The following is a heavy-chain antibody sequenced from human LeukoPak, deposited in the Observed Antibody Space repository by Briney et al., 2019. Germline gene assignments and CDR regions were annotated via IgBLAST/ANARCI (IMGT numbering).Heavy chain of an antibody. D-gene: IGHD3-16*01. CDR2: INTDGSST. Sequence: GGSLRLSCAASGVSFSSYWMDWVRQAPGKGLVWVSRINTDGSSTYYADSVKGRFTLSRDNAKNTLYLQMNSLRAEDTAVYFCVGVVSGGCEDYWGQGTLVTVSS. J-gene: IGHJ4*02. CDR1: GVSFSSYW. CDR3: VGVVSGGCEDY. V-gene: IGHV3-74*01.